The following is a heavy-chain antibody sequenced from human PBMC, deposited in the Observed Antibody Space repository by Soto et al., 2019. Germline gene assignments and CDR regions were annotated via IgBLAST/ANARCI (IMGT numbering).Heavy chain of an antibody. CDR1: GYSFSNSW. CDR3: ARVPLNDYGDYGPFDY. D-gene: IGHD4-17*01. J-gene: IGHJ4*02. CDR2: IYPADSDV. V-gene: IGHV5-51*01. Sequence: PGESLKISCKGSGYSFSNSWIAWVRRMPGKGLEWMGIIYPADSDVRYSPSFQGQVTFSAAKSIDTAYLQWNSLRASDTAMYYCARVPLNDYGDYGPFDYWGQGTLVTVSS.